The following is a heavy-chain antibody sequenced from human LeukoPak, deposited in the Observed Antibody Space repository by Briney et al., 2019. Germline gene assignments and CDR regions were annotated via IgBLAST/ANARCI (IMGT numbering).Heavy chain of an antibody. CDR3: ARDHPGDSYFDY. J-gene: IGHJ4*02. CDR2: ISVSGVST. V-gene: IGHV3-23*01. Sequence: GGSLRLSCAASGFTFSSYAMSWVRQAPGKGLEWVSTISVSGVSTFYADSVKGRFTISRDTSKNTLYLQLNSLGAEDTAVYYCARDHPGDSYFDYWGQGTLVSVSS. CDR1: GFTFSSYA. D-gene: IGHD3-10*01.